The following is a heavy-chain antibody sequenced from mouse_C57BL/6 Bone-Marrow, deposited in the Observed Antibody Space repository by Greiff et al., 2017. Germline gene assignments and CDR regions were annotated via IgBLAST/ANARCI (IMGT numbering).Heavy chain of an antibody. J-gene: IGHJ1*03. CDR2: IYPSDGST. CDR1: GYTFTSYD. V-gene: IGHV1-85*01. Sequence: VQLQQSGPELVKPGASVKLSCKASGYTFTSYDINWVKQRPGQGLEWIGWIYPSDGSTKYNEKFKGQATLTVATSSSTAYMELHSLTSEDSAVYFGAKLEFDGSSGDWYFDVWGTGATVTVSS. D-gene: IGHD1-1*01. CDR3: AKLEFDGSSGDWYFDV.